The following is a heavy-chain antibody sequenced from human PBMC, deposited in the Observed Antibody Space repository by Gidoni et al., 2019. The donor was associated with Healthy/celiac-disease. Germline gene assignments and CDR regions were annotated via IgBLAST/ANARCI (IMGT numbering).Heavy chain of an antibody. D-gene: IGHD3-10*01. Sequence: QVQLHESGPGLVKPSETLSLTCTVPGGSISSYYWSWIRQPPGKGLEWIGYIYYSGSTNYNPSLKSRVTISVDTSKNQFSLKLSSVTAADTAVYYCANEPRGYWGQGTLVTVSS. CDR1: GGSISSYY. J-gene: IGHJ4*02. V-gene: IGHV4-59*01. CDR3: ANEPRGY. CDR2: IYYSGST.